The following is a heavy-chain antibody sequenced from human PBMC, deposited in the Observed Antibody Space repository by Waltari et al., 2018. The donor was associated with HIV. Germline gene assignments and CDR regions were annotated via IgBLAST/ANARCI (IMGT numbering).Heavy chain of an antibody. J-gene: IGHJ4*02. CDR1: GFTFRTYG. CDR3: ATGQQVWETWSQLDY. CDR2: ISFDGSNQ. Sequence: QVQLVESGGGVVQPGRSLRLSCAASGFTFRTYGMTWVRQAPGKGLEWVAVISFDGSNQYYADSVRGRFTISRDNSKKKVFLQMNSLRLDDSALYYCATGQQVWETWSQLDYWGQGTLVIVSS. D-gene: IGHD1-1*01. V-gene: IGHV3-30*03.